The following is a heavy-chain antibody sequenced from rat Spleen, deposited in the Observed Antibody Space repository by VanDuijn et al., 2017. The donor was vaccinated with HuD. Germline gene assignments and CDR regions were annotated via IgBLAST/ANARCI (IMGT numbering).Heavy chain of an antibody. CDR3: ARDLDGYFDY. CDR1: GFSLTSYN. Sequence: QVQLMESGPGLVQPSETLSLTCTVSGFSLTSYNVHWVRQPPGKGLEWMGVMWSGGSTDYNSALKSRLSISRDTSKNQVFLKKNSLQSEDTTTYYCARDLDGYFDYWGQGVMVTVSS. CDR2: MWSGGST. J-gene: IGHJ2*01. D-gene: IGHD1-12*03. V-gene: IGHV2-45*01.